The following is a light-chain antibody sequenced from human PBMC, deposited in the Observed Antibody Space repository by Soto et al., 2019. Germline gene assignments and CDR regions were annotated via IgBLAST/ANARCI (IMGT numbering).Light chain of an antibody. J-gene: IGLJ2*01. Sequence: QSVLTQPSSASGTPGQSVNISCSGTSSNIGSHTVNWYQQIPGKAPQLFIFRTNERPSGVPDRFSGSKSVTSASLAISGLHSEDEADYYCAAWDDRLNAVVFGGGTKLTVL. CDR1: SSNIGSHT. V-gene: IGLV1-44*01. CDR3: AAWDDRLNAVV. CDR2: RTN.